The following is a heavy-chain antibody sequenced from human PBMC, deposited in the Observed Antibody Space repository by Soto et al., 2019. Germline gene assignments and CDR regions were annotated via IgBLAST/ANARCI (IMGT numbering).Heavy chain of an antibody. J-gene: IGHJ4*02. V-gene: IGHV3-30-3*01. CDR2: ISYDGSNK. Sequence: GGSLRLSCAASGFTFSSYAMHWVRQAPGKGLEWVAVISYDGSNKYYADSVKGRFTISRDNSTNTLYLQMNSLRAEDTAVYYCARDHGTPKPIDYWGQGTLVTVSS. CDR3: ARDHGTPKPIDY. CDR1: GFTFSSYA. D-gene: IGHD1-1*01.